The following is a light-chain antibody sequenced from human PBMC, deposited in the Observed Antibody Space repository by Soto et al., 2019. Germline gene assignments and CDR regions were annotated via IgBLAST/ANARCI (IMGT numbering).Light chain of an antibody. V-gene: IGKV3-20*01. J-gene: IGKJ5*01. CDR3: QQYGSSPT. CDR1: QSVSNNY. Sequence: EIVLTQSPGTLSLSPVERATLSFRASQSVSNNYLAWYQQKPGQAPRRLIYGASTRATGIPDRFSGSGSGTDFTLTIGRLEPEDFAVYYCQQYGSSPTFGEGTRLEIK. CDR2: GAS.